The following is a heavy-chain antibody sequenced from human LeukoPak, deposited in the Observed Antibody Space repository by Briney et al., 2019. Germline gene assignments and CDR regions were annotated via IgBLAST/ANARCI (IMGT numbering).Heavy chain of an antibody. D-gene: IGHD1-20*01. Sequence: GGSLRLSCAASGLTFSNYAMSWVRQAPGKGLEWVSAITGSGISTFYADSVKGRFTISRDNSNNTLYLQMDSLRAEDTAVYYCAKIYNWNLDWGQGILVTVSS. J-gene: IGHJ4*02. CDR3: AKIYNWNLD. CDR1: GLTFSNYA. CDR2: ITGSGIST. V-gene: IGHV3-23*01.